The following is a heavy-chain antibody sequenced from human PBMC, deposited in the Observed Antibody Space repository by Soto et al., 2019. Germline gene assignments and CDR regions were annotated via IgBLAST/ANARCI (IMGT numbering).Heavy chain of an antibody. V-gene: IGHV3-23*01. J-gene: IGHJ4*02. Sequence: GGSLRLSCTVSGFTFSTCAMSWVRQAPGKGLEWVSTTSGNGGSTHYADSVKGRFTISRDNPKNTLYLQLHSLGAEDTALYYCAKGRIIATPGTFDYWGPGTLVTVSS. CDR2: TSGNGGST. CDR3: AKGRIIATPGTFDY. CDR1: GFTFSTCA. D-gene: IGHD6-13*01.